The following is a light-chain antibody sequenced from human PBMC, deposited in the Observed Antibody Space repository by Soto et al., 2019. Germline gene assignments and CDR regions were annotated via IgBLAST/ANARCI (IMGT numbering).Light chain of an antibody. J-gene: IGLJ1*01. Sequence: QSVLTQPASVSGSPGQSITISCTGTSSDVGGYNYVSWYQQHPGKAPKLMIYDVSNRPSGVSNRFSGSKSGNTASLTISGLHAEDEADYYCSSCTSSSTSYVFGTGTKLTVL. CDR1: SSDVGGYNY. V-gene: IGLV2-14*01. CDR3: SSCTSSSTSYV. CDR2: DVS.